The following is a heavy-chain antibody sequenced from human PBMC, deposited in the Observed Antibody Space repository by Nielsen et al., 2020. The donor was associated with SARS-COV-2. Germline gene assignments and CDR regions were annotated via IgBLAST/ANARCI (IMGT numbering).Heavy chain of an antibody. CDR3: ARELYYYDSSGYYSSDAFDI. V-gene: IGHV4-59*01. Sequence: SETLSLTCTVSGGSISSYYWSWIRQPPGKGLEWIGYIYYSGSTNYNPSLKSRVTISVDTSKNQFSLKLSSVTAADTAVYYCARELYYYDSSGYYSSDAFDIWGQGTMVTVSS. CDR1: GGSISSYY. J-gene: IGHJ3*02. CDR2: IYYSGST. D-gene: IGHD3-22*01.